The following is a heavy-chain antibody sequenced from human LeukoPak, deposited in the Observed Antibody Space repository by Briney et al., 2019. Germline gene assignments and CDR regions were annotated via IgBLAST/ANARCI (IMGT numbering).Heavy chain of an antibody. CDR2: IYPGDSDT. CDR1: GYSFTSYW. CDR3: ARVDMDRGVITYFDY. Sequence: TGESLNISWKASGYSFTSYWSGGLRQLPGKGLEWMGIIYPGDSDTRTNPSFQGQVTISADKANSTAYLQWSSLKASDTAMYYCARVDMDRGVITYFDYWGQGTLVTVSS. D-gene: IGHD3-10*01. J-gene: IGHJ4*02. V-gene: IGHV5-51*03.